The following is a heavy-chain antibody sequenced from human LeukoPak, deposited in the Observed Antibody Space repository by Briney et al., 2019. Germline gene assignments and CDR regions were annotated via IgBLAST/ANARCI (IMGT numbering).Heavy chain of an antibody. CDR2: IYYSGST. J-gene: IGHJ3*02. CDR1: GGSISSYY. V-gene: IGHV4-59*01. CDR3: ARDQWLVEGAFDI. D-gene: IGHD6-19*01. Sequence: PSETLSLTCTVSGGSISSYYWSWIRQPPGKGLEWIGYIYYSGSTNYNPSLKSRVTISVDTSKNQFSLKLSSVTAADTAVYYCARDQWLVEGAFDIWGQGTMVTVSS.